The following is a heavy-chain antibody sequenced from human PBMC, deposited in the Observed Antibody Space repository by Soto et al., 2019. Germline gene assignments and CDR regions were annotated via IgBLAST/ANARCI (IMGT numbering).Heavy chain of an antibody. CDR2: ITGSGGTT. CDR1: GFTFSTYA. V-gene: IGHV3-23*01. J-gene: IGHJ4*02. Sequence: GGSLRLSCAASGFTFSTYAMCWVRQAPGKGLEWVSAITGSGGTTYYADSVRGWFTISRDNSKNTLYLQMNSLRAEDTAIYYCAKASSGYLFDYWGQGTLVTVSS. CDR3: AKASSGYLFDY. D-gene: IGHD3-22*01.